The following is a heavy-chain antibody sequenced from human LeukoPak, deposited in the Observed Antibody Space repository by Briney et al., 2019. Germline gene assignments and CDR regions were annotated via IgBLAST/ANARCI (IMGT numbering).Heavy chain of an antibody. Sequence: SVKASCKASGGTFSSYAISWVRQAPGQGLEWMGGIIPIFGTANYAQKFQGRVTITADESTSTAYMELSSLRSEDTAVYYCAREPDFTDHTYYFDYWGQGTLVTVSS. CDR2: IIPIFGTA. CDR1: GGTFSSYA. CDR3: AREPDFTDHTYYFDY. V-gene: IGHV1-69*13. D-gene: IGHD3-3*01. J-gene: IGHJ4*02.